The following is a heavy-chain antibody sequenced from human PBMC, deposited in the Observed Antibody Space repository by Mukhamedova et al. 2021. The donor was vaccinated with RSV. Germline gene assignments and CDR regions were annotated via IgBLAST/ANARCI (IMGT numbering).Heavy chain of an antibody. J-gene: IGHJ3*01. CDR3: AHRDLEHDAFDF. CDR2: IYWDDDK. V-gene: IGHV2-5*02. Sequence: GWVRQPPGKALEWLALIYWDDDKRYSSSLKNRLLITKDISENQVVLTLTSAVPEDTGTYYCAHRDLEHDAFDFWGQGTMVTVSS. D-gene: IGHD1/OR15-1a*01.